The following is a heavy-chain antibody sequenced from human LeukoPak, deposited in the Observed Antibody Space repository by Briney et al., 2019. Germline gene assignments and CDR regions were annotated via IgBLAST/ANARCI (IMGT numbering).Heavy chain of an antibody. CDR3: ARVVVRGVTYYYYYMDV. CDR1: GYTFTSYG. J-gene: IGHJ6*03. Sequence: ASVKVSCKASGYTFTSYGISWVRQAPGQGLEWMGWISAYNGNTNYAQKLQGRVTMTTDTSTSTAYMELRSLRSDDTAVYYCARVVVRGVTYYYYYMDVWGKGTTVTISS. D-gene: IGHD3-10*01. V-gene: IGHV1-18*01. CDR2: ISAYNGNT.